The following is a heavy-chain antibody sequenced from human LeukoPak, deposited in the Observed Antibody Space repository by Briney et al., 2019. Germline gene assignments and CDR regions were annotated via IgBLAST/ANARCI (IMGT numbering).Heavy chain of an antibody. Sequence: GGSLRLSCAASGFTFSSYAMSWVRQAPGKGLEWVSSISGGGGSTYHADSVKGRFTISRDNSKNMLYLQMNSLRAEDTAVYYCAKDRTVGASYWYFDLWGRGTLVTVSS. D-gene: IGHD1-26*01. CDR2: ISGGGGST. CDR3: AKDRTVGASYWYFDL. CDR1: GFTFSSYA. V-gene: IGHV3-23*01. J-gene: IGHJ2*01.